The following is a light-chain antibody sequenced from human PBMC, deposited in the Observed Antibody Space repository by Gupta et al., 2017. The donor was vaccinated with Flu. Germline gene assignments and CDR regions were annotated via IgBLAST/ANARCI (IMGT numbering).Light chain of an antibody. CDR3: SSYADTNDMVV. Sequence: TCTTGVFGGGDYDCGYQHHPDTAPNLLVFMDSIRHSAVADRFSGSKSGTTATVTITMLQAEAEADYYYSSYADTNDMVVFGGGTKLTVL. CDR1: TGVFGGGDY. J-gene: IGLJ2*01. CDR2: MDS. V-gene: IGLV2-8*01.